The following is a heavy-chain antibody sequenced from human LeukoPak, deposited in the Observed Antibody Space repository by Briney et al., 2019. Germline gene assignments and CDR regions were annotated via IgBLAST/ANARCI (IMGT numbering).Heavy chain of an antibody. CDR2: MYPVDSHI. CDR1: GYSFATYW. J-gene: IGHJ4*02. CDR3: ATYNDVWPDY. Sequence: RGESLKISCKGSGYSFATYWIGWMRQMPGKGLEWMGVMYPVDSHIRYSPSFQGQVTISADRSISTVYLQWSSLKASDTAIYYCATYNDVWPDYWGQGTLVTVSS. D-gene: IGHD1-1*01. V-gene: IGHV5-51*01.